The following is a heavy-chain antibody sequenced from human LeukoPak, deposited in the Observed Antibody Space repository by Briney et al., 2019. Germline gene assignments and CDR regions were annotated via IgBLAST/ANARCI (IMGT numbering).Heavy chain of an antibody. CDR2: ISGSGGST. D-gene: IGHD2-2*01. CDR1: GFTFSSYA. V-gene: IGHV3-23*01. J-gene: IGHJ4*02. Sequence: PGGSLRLSCAASGFTFSSYAMSWVRQAPGKGLEWVSAISGSGGSTYYADSVKGRFTISRDNSKNTLYLRMNSLRAEDTAVYYCAKDLDCSSTSCYPDYWGQGTLVTVSS. CDR3: AKDLDCSSTSCYPDY.